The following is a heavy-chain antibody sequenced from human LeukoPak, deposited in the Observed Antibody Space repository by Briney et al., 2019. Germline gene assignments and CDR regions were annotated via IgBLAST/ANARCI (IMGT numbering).Heavy chain of an antibody. J-gene: IGHJ4*02. V-gene: IGHV3-11*04. D-gene: IGHD1-26*01. CDR3: ARDRGGSALAN. Sequence: GGSLRLSCAASGFTFTDWYMSWVRQAPGKGLEWVSYISSTVDNTNYADSVRGRFTISRDTAKRTLYLQMDSLRVDDTAIYYCARDRGGSALANWGQGTLVIVSS. CDR2: ISSTVDNT. CDR1: GFTFTDWY.